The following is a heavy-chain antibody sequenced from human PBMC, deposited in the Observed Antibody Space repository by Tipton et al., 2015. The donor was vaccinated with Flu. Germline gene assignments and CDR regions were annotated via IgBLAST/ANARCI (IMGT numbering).Heavy chain of an antibody. D-gene: IGHD3-22*01. V-gene: IGHV3-7*01. CDR2: INQDGIKK. CDR3: ARIGCSGNNCKPYHYYPMDV. CDR1: GFTFSNYW. J-gene: IGHJ6*02. Sequence: SLRLSCVASGFTFSNYWMSWVRQAPGKGLEWVANINQDGIKKYYVDSVKGRFTISRDNAKNTLYLQMNSLRDEDTAVYYCARIGCSGNNCKPYHYYPMDVWGQGTTVTVSS.